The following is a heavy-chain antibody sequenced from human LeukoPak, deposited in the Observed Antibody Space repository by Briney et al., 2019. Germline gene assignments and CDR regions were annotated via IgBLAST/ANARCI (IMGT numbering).Heavy chain of an antibody. J-gene: IGHJ4*02. CDR2: ISGGTT. Sequence: GGSLRLSCTASGFTFGDYLMGWFRQAPGKGLEWIGFISGGTTEYAASVKGRFTISRDDSTSIAYLQMNSLTTEDTAVYYCSRGSGWLSVYWGQGTLVTVSS. CDR3: SRGSGWLSVY. V-gene: IGHV3-49*03. CDR1: GFTFGDYL. D-gene: IGHD6-19*01.